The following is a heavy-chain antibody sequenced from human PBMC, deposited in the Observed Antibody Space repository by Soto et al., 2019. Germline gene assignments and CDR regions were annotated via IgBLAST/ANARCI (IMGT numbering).Heavy chain of an antibody. Sequence: SETLSLTCTVSGGSISSSNYYWGWIRQPPGKGLEWIGSIYYSGSTYYSPSLKSRLTISVDTSKNQFSLKLSSVTAADTAVYYCARLVADYYGPGDYWGQGTLVTVSS. CDR2: IYYSGST. CDR3: ARLVADYYGPGDY. D-gene: IGHD3-10*01. CDR1: GGSISSSNYY. V-gene: IGHV4-39*01. J-gene: IGHJ4*02.